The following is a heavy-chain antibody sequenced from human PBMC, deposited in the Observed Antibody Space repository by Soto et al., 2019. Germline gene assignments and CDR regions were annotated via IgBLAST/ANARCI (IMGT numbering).Heavy chain of an antibody. J-gene: IGHJ4*02. CDR3: TFRRPPSDFGSNY. D-gene: IGHD3-3*01. CDR1: AITFSSTW. CDR2: VKGKADGGTT. Sequence: PGGALRLSCAVAAITFSSTWMSWVRPAPGKGLEWVGHVKGKADGGTTDYAAPVKGRFTISRDDSKNTLYLQMSRLKTEDTAVYYCTFRRPPSDFGSNYWGQGTPVTVS. V-gene: IGHV3-15*01.